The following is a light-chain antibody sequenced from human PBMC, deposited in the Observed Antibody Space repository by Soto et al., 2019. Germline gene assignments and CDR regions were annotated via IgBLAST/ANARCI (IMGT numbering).Light chain of an antibody. V-gene: IGKV1-39*01. Sequence: DIQMTHSPSSLSASVGDRVTITCRASQSIRDYLNWFQQKPGKAPKLLIYAASSLQSGVPSRFSGSGSGTDFTLTISSLLPVDFATYYCQQTYDTPYTFGQGTKLEIK. CDR3: QQTYDTPYT. J-gene: IGKJ2*01. CDR1: QSIRDY. CDR2: AAS.